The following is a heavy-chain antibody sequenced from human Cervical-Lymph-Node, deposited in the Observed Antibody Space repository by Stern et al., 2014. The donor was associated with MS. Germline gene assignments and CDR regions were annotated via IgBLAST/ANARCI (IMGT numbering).Heavy chain of an antibody. V-gene: IGHV3-30*18. J-gene: IGHJ6*02. D-gene: IGHD1-1*01. CDR3: AKDSQSRTTYHYYGMDV. Sequence: MQLVESGGGVVQPGRSLRLSCAASGFIFRTYGMHWVRQAPGKGLEWVAVISYDGHDKYSADSVNGRFTISRDNSKNTLYLQMNSLKTEDTAVYYCAKDSQSRTTYHYYGMDVWGQGTTVAVSS. CDR1: GFIFRTYG. CDR2: ISYDGHDK.